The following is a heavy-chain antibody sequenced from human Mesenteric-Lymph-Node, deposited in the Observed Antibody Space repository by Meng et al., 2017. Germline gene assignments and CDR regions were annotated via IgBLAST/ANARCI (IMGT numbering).Heavy chain of an antibody. Sequence: SETLSLTCTVSGYSISSGYYWGWIRQPPGKGLEWIGSIYHSGSTYYNPSLKSRVTISVDTSKNQFSLKLSSVTAADTAVYYCAREAGDTRYYYYYGMDVWGQGTTVTVSS. D-gene: IGHD6-13*01. CDR2: IYHSGST. V-gene: IGHV4-38-2*02. CDR3: AREAGDTRYYYYYGMDV. J-gene: IGHJ6*02. CDR1: GYSISSGYY.